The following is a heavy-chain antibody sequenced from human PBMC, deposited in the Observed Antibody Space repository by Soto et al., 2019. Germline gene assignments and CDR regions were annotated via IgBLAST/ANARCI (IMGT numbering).Heavy chain of an antibody. CDR2: ISSSSSYI. V-gene: IGHV3-21*01. CDR3: GRIIVNSVVSSITFAY. Sequence: PVGSLRLSCAASGFTFSSYSMNWVRQAPGKGLEWVSSISSSSSYIYYADSVKGRFTISRDNAKNSLYLQMNSLRAEDTVVFYCGRIIVNSVVSSITFAYWGQGTLVTVSS. CDR1: GFTFSSYS. J-gene: IGHJ4*02. D-gene: IGHD2-21*01.